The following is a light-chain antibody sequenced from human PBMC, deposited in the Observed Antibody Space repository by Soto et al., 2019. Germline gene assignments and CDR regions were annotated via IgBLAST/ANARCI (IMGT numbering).Light chain of an antibody. CDR1: QSISSW. CDR2: DAS. J-gene: IGKJ1*01. V-gene: IGKV1-5*01. CDR3: QQYNSYSRT. Sequence: DIQMTQSPSTLSASVGDRVTITCRASQSISSWLAWYQQKPGKAPKLLIYDASSLESGVPSRFSGRGSGTEFTLTIRSLQPDDFATYYCQQYNSYSRTFGQGTKVEIK.